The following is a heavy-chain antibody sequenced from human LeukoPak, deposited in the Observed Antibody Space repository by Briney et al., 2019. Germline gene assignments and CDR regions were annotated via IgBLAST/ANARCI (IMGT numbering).Heavy chain of an antibody. D-gene: IGHD3-3*01. J-gene: IGHJ5*02. CDR3: AKDPGNYDFWSGYYRPYNWFDP. V-gene: IGHV3-23*01. Sequence: ETLSLTCTASGGSISSSRYYWGRIRQPPGKGLEWVSAISGSGGSTYYADSVKGRFTISRDNSKNTLYLQMDSLRAEDTAVYYCAKDPGNYDFWSGYYRPYNWFDPWGQGTLVTVSS. CDR1: GGSISSSRYY. CDR2: ISGSGGST.